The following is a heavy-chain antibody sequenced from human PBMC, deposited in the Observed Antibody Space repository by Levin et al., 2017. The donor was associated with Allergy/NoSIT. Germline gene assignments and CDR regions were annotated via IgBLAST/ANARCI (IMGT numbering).Heavy chain of an antibody. J-gene: IGHJ3*02. CDR2: IYHSGST. CDR1: GGSISSSNW. D-gene: IGHD3-10*01. CDR3: ARDQLRFGEHDAFDI. Sequence: PGGSLRLSCAVSGGSISSSNWWSWVRQPPGKGLEWIGEIYHSGSTNYNPSLKSRVTISVDKSKNQFSLKLSSVTAADTAVYYCARDQLRFGEHDAFDIWGQGTMVTVSS. V-gene: IGHV4-4*02.